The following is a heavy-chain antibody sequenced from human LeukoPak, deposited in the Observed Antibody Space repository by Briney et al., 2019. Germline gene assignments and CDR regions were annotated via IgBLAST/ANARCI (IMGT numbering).Heavy chain of an antibody. CDR1: GFTFNNYA. Sequence: PGGSLRLSCAASGFTFNNYAMNWVRQAPGKGLEWVSVISGSGGTTYYADSVKGRFTISRDNSKNTLYLQMNSLRAEDTAVYYCARDMVMTTVAALDYWGQGTLVTVSS. D-gene: IGHD4-11*01. J-gene: IGHJ4*02. CDR2: ISGSGGTT. V-gene: IGHV3-23*01. CDR3: ARDMVMTTVAALDY.